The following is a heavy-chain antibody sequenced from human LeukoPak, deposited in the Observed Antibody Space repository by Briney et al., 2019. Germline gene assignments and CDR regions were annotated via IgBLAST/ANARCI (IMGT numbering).Heavy chain of an antibody. CDR1: GYTFTGHS. J-gene: IGHJ5*02. V-gene: IGHV1-2*02. CDR3: ARDPGVTNWFDP. CDR2: VSPKSGGT. Sequence: ASVKVSCKASGYTFTGHSIHWVRQAPGQGLEWMGWVSPKSGGTKYAQKFQGRVTMTRDTSISTVCMELTSLRSDDTAVYYCARDPGVTNWFDPWGQGTLVTVSS. D-gene: IGHD2-21*02.